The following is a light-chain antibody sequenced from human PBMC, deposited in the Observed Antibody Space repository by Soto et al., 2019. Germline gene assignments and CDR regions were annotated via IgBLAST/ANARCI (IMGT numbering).Light chain of an antibody. CDR2: EVS. J-gene: IGLJ1*01. CDR1: SRDVGSYNL. V-gene: IGLV2-23*02. Sequence: QAALTQPASVSGSPGQSVTISCTGTSRDVGSYNLVSWYQQHPGKAPKLMIYEVSKRPSGVSNRFSGSKSGNTASLTISGLQAEDEADYYCCSSARSSTSYVFGTGTKVTVL. CDR3: CSSARSSTSYV.